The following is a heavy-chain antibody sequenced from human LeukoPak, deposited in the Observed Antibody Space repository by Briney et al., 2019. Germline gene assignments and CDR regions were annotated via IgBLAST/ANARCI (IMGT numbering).Heavy chain of an antibody. CDR1: GFTPSGYS. D-gene: IGHD2-15*01. Sequence: PGGSQRLSCAASGFTPSGYSMTWVRQAPGKGLEWVSFISPTSNTIYYADCVKGRVTISRDNAKNSLSLQMNSLRDEDTALYYCARVRQGWYFDFWGQGTLVTVSS. CDR3: ARVRQGWYFDF. J-gene: IGHJ4*02. V-gene: IGHV3-48*02. CDR2: ISPTSNTI.